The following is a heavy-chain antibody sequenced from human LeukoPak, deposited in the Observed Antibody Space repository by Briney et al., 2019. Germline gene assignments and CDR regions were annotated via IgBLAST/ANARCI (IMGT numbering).Heavy chain of an antibody. D-gene: IGHD2-2*02. J-gene: IGHJ4*02. V-gene: IGHV4-30-4*01. Sequence: SQTLSLTCTVSGGSISSGDYYWSWIRQPPGKGLEWIGYIYYSGNTYYNPSLKSRVTISVDTSKNQFSLKLSSVTAADTAVYYCARVVPAAIRGIDYWGQGTLVTVSP. CDR1: GGSISSGDYY. CDR3: ARVVPAAIRGIDY. CDR2: IYYSGNT.